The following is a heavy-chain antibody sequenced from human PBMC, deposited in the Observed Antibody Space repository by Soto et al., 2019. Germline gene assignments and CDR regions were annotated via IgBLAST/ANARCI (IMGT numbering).Heavy chain of an antibody. D-gene: IGHD6-6*01. V-gene: IGHV3-23*01. CDR1: GFTFSSYA. CDR3: AKRSSSSTFDY. Sequence: PGGSLRLSCAPSGFTFSSYAMSWVRQAPGKGLEWVSVISGSDDSTYYADSVKGRFTISRDNSKNTLYLQMNSLRAEDTAVYYCAKRSSSSTFDYWGQGTLVTVSS. J-gene: IGHJ4*02. CDR2: ISGSDDST.